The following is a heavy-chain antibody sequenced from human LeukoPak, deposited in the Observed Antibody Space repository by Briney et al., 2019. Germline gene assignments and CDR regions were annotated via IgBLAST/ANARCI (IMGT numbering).Heavy chain of an antibody. J-gene: IGHJ4*02. V-gene: IGHV4-39*01. CDR2: IYYSGST. Sequence: SETLSLTCTVSGGSISSSSYYWGWIRQPPGKGLEWIGSIYYSGSTYYNPSLKSRVTISVDTSKNQFSLKLSSVTAADTAVYYYARGLAARRRGYFDYWGQGTLVTVSS. CDR1: GGSISSSSYY. D-gene: IGHD6-6*01. CDR3: ARGLAARRRGYFDY.